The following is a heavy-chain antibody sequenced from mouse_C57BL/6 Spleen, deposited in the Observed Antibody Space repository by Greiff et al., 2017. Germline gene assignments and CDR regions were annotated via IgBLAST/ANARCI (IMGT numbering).Heavy chain of an antibody. D-gene: IGHD1-1*01. V-gene: IGHV7-3*01. CDR3: ARYYYGSSVYYAMDY. Sequence: EVKLVESGGGLVQPGGSLSLSCAASGFTFTDYYMSWVRQPPGKALEWLGFIRNKANGYTTEYSASVKGRFTISRDNSQSILYLQMNALRAEDSATYYCARYYYGSSVYYAMDYWGQGTSVTVSS. CDR1: GFTFTDYY. CDR2: IRNKANGYTT. J-gene: IGHJ4*01.